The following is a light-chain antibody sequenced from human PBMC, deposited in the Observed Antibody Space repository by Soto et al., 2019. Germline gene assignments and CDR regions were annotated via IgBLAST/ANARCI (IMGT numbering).Light chain of an antibody. CDR3: QSYDSSSHVV. Sequence: NFMLTQPHSVSESPGKTVTISCTRSSGSIASNYVQWYQQRPGSAPTTVIYEDNQRPSGVPDRFSGSIDSSSNSASLTISGLKTEDAADYYCQSYDSSSHVVFGGGTKLTVL. J-gene: IGLJ2*01. CDR2: EDN. CDR1: SGSIASNY. V-gene: IGLV6-57*04.